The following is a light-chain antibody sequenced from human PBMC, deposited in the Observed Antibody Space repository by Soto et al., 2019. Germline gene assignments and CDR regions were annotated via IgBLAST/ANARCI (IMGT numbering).Light chain of an antibody. CDR1: QSVSSS. CDR2: DAS. V-gene: IGKV3-11*01. CDR3: QRRSDWPLT. J-gene: IGKJ3*01. Sequence: EIVLTQSPATLSLSPGDRATLSCRASQSVSSSLPWYQQKPGQAPRLRIYDASNRATGIPARFSGSWSGTDFALTISSLEPEDFALYYCQRRSDWPLTFGPGTKGEIK.